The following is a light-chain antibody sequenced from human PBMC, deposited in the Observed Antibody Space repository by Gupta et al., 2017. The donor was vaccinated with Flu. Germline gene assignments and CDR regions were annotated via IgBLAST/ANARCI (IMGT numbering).Light chain of an antibody. CDR2: DNN. V-gene: IGLV1-51*01. J-gene: IGLJ3*02. Sequence: GSNSNIGNNFVSWYQLFPGTAPKLLIYDNNKRPSGIPDRFSGSKSGTSATLGISGLQTGDEADYYCATWDNNLRGVFGGGTKLTVL. CDR1: NSNIGNNF. CDR3: ATWDNNLRGV.